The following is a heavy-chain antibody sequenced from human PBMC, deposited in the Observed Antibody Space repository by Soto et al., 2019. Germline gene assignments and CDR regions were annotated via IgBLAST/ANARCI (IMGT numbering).Heavy chain of an antibody. D-gene: IGHD1-1*01. CDR3: ARGRYGDY. V-gene: IGHV1-18*01. Sequence: QVPLVQSGAEVKKPGASVKVSCKGSGYAFTTYGITWVRQAPGQGLEWMGWISAHNGNTNYAQKPQGRVTVTRDPSTSTAYMELRSLRSDDTAVYYCARGRYGDYWGQGALVTVSS. CDR1: GYAFTTYG. J-gene: IGHJ4*02. CDR2: ISAHNGNT.